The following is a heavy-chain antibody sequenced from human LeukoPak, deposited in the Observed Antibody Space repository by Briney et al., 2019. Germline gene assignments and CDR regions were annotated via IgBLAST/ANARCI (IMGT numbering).Heavy chain of an antibody. CDR2: IYYSGSA. J-gene: IGHJ4*02. V-gene: IGHV4-59*06. CDR1: GGSISSYY. D-gene: IGHD2-2*03. CDR3: ARGLARFHGSASDY. Sequence: SETLSLTCTVSGGSISSYYWSWIRQPPGKGLEWIGYIYYSGSAYYNPSLKSRVTISVDTSKNQFSLKLSSVTAADTAVYYCARGLARFHGSASDYWGQGALVTVSS.